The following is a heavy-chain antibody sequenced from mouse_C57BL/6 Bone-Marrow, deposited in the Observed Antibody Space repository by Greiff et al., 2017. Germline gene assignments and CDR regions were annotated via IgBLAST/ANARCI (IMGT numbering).Heavy chain of an antibody. J-gene: IGHJ2*01. CDR2: IDPENGDT. CDR1: GFNIKDDS. V-gene: IGHV14-4*01. Sequence: VHVKQSGAELVRPGASVKLSCTASGFNIKDDSMHWVKQRPEQGLEWIGWIDPENGDTEYASKFQGKATITADTSSNTAYLQLSSLTSEDTAVYYCTTYLYGSSFDYWGQGTTLTVSS. D-gene: IGHD1-1*01. CDR3: TTYLYGSSFDY.